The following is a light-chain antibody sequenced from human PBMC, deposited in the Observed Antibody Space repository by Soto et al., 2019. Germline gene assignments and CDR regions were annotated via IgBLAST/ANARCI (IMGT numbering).Light chain of an antibody. CDR3: SSYTSSSTLVV. CDR1: SSDVGGYNY. J-gene: IGLJ2*01. V-gene: IGLV2-14*01. Sequence: QSVLTQPACVSGSPGQSSTISCTGTSSDVGGYNYVSWYQQHPGKAPKLMIYDVSNRPSGVSNRFSGSKSGNTASLTISGLQAEDEADYYCSSYTSSSTLVVFGGGTKLTVL. CDR2: DVS.